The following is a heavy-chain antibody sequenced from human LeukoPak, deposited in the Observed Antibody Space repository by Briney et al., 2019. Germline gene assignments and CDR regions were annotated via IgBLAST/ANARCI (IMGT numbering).Heavy chain of an antibody. CDR1: GFTVSSYA. Sequence: GGSLRLSCAAAGFTVSSYAMSWVRHDPGKGREWGSAISGGGGSTYYADSVKGRFTISRDNSKNTLYLQMNSLRAEDTAVYYCAKGVYYYDSSGYYYTYYFDYWGQGTLVTVSS. J-gene: IGHJ4*02. V-gene: IGHV3-23*01. D-gene: IGHD3-22*01. CDR3: AKGVYYYDSSGYYYTYYFDY. CDR2: ISGGGGST.